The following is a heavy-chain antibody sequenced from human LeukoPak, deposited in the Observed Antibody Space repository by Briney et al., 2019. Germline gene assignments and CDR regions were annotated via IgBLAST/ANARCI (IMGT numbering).Heavy chain of an antibody. J-gene: IGHJ4*02. V-gene: IGHV1-3*01. CDR2: INAGNGNT. CDR1: GYTFTSYA. Sequence: GASVKVSCKASGYTFTSYAMHWVRQAPGQRFEWMGWINAGNGNTKYSQKFQGRVTITRDTSASTAYMELSSLRSEDTAVYYCARDYSSSLGIAYWGQGTLVTVSS. D-gene: IGHD2-21*01. CDR3: ARDYSSSLGIAY.